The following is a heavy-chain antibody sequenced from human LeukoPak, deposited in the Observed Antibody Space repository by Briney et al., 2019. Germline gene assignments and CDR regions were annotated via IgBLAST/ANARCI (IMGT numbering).Heavy chain of an antibody. CDR2: ISAYDGNR. J-gene: IGHJ4*02. CDR1: GYTFTSYG. D-gene: IGHD3-22*01. V-gene: IGHV1-18*01. Sequence: GAPVKVSCKASGYTFTSYGINWVRLIPGQGLEWMGWISAYDGNRNYAQKVQGRVTMTTDTSTSTAYMELRSLRSDDTAVYYCARGHTLYYESTAYYYFDYWGQGTLVTVSS. CDR3: ARGHTLYYESTAYYYFDY.